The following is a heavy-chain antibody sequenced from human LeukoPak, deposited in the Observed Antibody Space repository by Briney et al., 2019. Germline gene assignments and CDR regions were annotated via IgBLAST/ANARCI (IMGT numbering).Heavy chain of an antibody. D-gene: IGHD3-22*01. J-gene: IGHJ5*02. V-gene: IGHV4-4*07. CDR3: GRTIGVGGKYFDP. Sequence: SETLSLTCTVSNDSFTNYYWSWIRQPAGKGLEWIGRIYRSGGANYHQSLRSRVTLSADTSKNQFLLKRLTVTAADRAVYYCGRTIGVGGKYFDPWGQGTPVTVSS. CDR1: NDSFTNYY. CDR2: IYRSGGA.